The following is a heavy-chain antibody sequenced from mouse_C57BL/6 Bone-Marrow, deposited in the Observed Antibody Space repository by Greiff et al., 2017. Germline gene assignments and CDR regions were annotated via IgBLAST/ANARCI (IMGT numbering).Heavy chain of an antibody. CDR1: GYTFTGYW. V-gene: IGHV1-9*01. CDR3: ARSGYSKRGNY. Sequence: VMLVESGAELMKPGASVKLSCKATGYTFTGYWIEWVKQRPGHGLEWIGEILPGSGSTNYNEKFKGKATFTADTSSNTAYMQLSSLATEATDICYSARSGYSKRGNYWGQGTTLTVSS. J-gene: IGHJ2*01. D-gene: IGHD2-5*01. CDR2: ILPGSGST.